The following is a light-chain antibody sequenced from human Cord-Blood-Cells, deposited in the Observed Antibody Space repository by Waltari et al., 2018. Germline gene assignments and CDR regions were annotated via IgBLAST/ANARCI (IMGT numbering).Light chain of an antibody. Sequence: QSALTHPPSASGSPGQSVTISCPGTSSDVGRCNYVSWYQQHPGTAPKLMIYEVIKRPSGVPDRFSGSKSGNTASLTVSGLQAEDEADYYCSSYAGSNDLVFGGGTKLTVL. CDR1: SSDVGRCNY. CDR3: SSYAGSNDLV. J-gene: IGLJ2*01. V-gene: IGLV2-8*01. CDR2: EVI.